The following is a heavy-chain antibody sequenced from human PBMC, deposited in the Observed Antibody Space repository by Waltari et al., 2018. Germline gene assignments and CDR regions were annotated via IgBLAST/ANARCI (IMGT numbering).Heavy chain of an antibody. CDR3: ARVGYCSSTGCYTSGAFDY. V-gene: IGHV3-30-3*01. CDR1: GFAFNSYA. J-gene: IGHJ4*02. Sequence: QVQLVESGGGVVQPGRSLRLSCAASGFAFNSYAMPWLRQAPGKGVEWVAVISFDGYNQNYVDSVRGRFTISRDSSRRTVYLQMNSLRPDDTAVYYCARVGYCSSTGCYTSGAFDYWGQGTPVIVSS. D-gene: IGHD2-2*02. CDR2: ISFDGYNQ.